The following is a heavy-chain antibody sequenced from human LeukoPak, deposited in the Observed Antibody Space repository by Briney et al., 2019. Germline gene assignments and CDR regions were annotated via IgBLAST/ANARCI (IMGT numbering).Heavy chain of an antibody. D-gene: IGHD5-24*01. V-gene: IGHV1-2*06. CDR1: GYTFTGYY. J-gene: IGHJ4*02. CDR3: AREAKPTIEVHSDS. CDR2: INPNTGGT. Sequence: ASVKVSCKASGYTFTGYYMHWVRQAPGQGLEWMGRINPNTGGTDYAQKFQGRVTMTRDTSISTAYMDLSRLTSDDTAVYYCAREAKPTIEVHSDSWGQGTLVTVSS.